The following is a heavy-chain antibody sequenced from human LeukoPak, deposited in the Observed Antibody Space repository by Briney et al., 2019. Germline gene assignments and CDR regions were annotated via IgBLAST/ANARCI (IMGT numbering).Heavy chain of an antibody. Sequence: PGGSLRLSCAASGFTFDDYAMPWVRQAPGKGLEWVSGISWNSGSIGYADSVKGRFTISRDNAKNSLYLQMNSLRAEDTAVYYCARDNFGGDCGFDYWGQGTLVTVSS. D-gene: IGHD2-21*02. CDR1: GFTFDDYA. CDR2: ISWNSGSI. CDR3: ARDNFGGDCGFDY. V-gene: IGHV3-9*01. J-gene: IGHJ4*02.